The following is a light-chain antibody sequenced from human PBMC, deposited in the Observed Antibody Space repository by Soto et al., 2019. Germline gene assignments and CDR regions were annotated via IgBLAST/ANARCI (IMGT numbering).Light chain of an antibody. CDR3: QQVESYPST. CDR1: QSVSSN. V-gene: IGKV3D-15*01. Sequence: EIVMTQYPATLSVSPGERSTLSCMASQSVSSNLAWYQQKPGQAPRLLIYGAYTRATGIPARFSGSGSGTDFILTIGRLEPEDFATYFCQQVESYPSTVGGGTQVEIK. J-gene: IGKJ4*01. CDR2: GAY.